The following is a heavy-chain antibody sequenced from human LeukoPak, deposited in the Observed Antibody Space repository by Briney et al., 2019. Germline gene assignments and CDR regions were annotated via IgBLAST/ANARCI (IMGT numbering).Heavy chain of an antibody. Sequence: SVKVSCKASGGTFSSYAISWVRQAPGLGLEWMGRIIPIFGTANYAQKFQGRVTITADKSTSTAYMELSSLRSEDTAVYYCASGYYYDSSGYLDYWGQGTLVTVSS. CDR1: GGTFSSYA. CDR2: IIPIFGTA. V-gene: IGHV1-69*06. J-gene: IGHJ4*02. D-gene: IGHD3-22*01. CDR3: ASGYYYDSSGYLDY.